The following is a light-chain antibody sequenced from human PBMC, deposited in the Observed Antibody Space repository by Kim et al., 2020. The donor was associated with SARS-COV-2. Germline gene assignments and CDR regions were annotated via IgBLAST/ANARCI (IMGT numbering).Light chain of an antibody. Sequence: ASVGDRVTITCRASQDIANSLAWYQQKPGTVPKLLIYGASTLQSGVPSRFSGSGSGTEFTLTIGSLQTEDVATYYCQKYNTAPWTFGPGTKVGIK. V-gene: IGKV1-27*01. CDR3: QKYNTAPWT. CDR1: QDIANS. CDR2: GAS. J-gene: IGKJ1*01.